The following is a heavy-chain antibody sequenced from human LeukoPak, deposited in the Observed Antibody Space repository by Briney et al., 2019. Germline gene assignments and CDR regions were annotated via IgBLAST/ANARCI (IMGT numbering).Heavy chain of an antibody. CDR3: ARDLPTGYYISSGYYEYFLDY. CDR1: GFTFGDYA. D-gene: IGHD3-22*01. Sequence: PGGSLRLSCTASGFTFGDYAMTWVRQAPGKGLEWVANIKQDGSEKYYVDSLKGRFTISRDNAKNSLFLQMNSLRAEDTAVYYCARDLPTGYYISSGYYEYFLDYWGQGTLVTVSS. CDR2: IKQDGSEK. J-gene: IGHJ4*02. V-gene: IGHV3-7*04.